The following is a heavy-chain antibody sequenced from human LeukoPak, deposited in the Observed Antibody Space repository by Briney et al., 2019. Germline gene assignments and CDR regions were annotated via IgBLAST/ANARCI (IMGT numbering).Heavy chain of an antibody. Sequence: GESLKVSCKGSGYSFTSYWISWVRQMPGKGLEWMGRIDPSDSYTNYSPSFQGHVTISADKSISTAYLQWSSLKASDTAMYYCARARDYGYYGGPERYWGQGTLVTVSS. V-gene: IGHV5-10-1*01. J-gene: IGHJ4*02. CDR3: ARARDYGYYGGPERY. CDR2: IDPSDSYT. D-gene: IGHD4-17*01. CDR1: GYSFTSYW.